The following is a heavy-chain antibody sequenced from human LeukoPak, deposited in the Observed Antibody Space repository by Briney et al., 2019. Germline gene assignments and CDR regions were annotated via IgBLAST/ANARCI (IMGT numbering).Heavy chain of an antibody. CDR2: ISYDRSNK. D-gene: IGHD3-10*01. V-gene: IGHV3-30*18. J-gene: IGHJ4*02. Sequence: GRSLRLSCAASGFTFSSYGMHWVRQAPGKGLEWVAVISYDRSNKYYADSVKGRFTISRDNSKNTLYLQMNSLRAEDTAVYYCGKSLERVLWFGELSLFDYWGQGTLVTVSS. CDR1: GFTFSSYG. CDR3: GKSLERVLWFGELSLFDY.